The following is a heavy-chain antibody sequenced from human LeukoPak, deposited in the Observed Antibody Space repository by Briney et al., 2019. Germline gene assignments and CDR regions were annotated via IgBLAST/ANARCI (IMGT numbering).Heavy chain of an antibody. Sequence: GGSLRLYCAASGLTFSDYYMSWIRQAPGKGLEWLSYINIGGTNTHYADSVKGQFTISRDNAKKSLYLEMTNLRAEDTAVYCCATDGAGFDTWGQGVLVTVSS. V-gene: IGHV3-11*01. J-gene: IGHJ5*02. CDR3: ATDGAGFDT. CDR2: INIGGTNT. CDR1: GLTFSDYY.